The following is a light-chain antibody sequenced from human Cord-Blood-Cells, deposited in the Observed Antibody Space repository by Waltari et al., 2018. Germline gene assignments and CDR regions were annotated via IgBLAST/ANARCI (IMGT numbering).Light chain of an antibody. J-gene: IGLJ1*01. CDR3: QSYDSSLSGYV. V-gene: IGLV1-40*01. CDR2: GNS. Sequence: QSMLTQPPSVSGAPGQRVTIPCTGSSSNIGAGYDVPWYQQLPGTAPKLLIHGNSNRPSGVPDRFSGSKSGTSASLAITGLQAEDEADYYCQSYDSSLSGYVFGTGTKVTVL. CDR1: SSNIGAGYD.